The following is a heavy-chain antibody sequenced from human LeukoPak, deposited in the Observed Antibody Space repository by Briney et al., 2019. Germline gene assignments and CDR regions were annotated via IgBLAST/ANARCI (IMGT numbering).Heavy chain of an antibody. CDR3: ASGGMATSPRWDHNWFDP. J-gene: IGHJ5*02. CDR1: RGSISSYY. Sequence: SETLSLTCAVSRGSISSYYWSWIRQPPGKGLEWIGYIYYSVTTKYNPSLKSRVTISLGTSKNQLSMKLTSVTAADTAVYYCASGGMATSPRWDHNWFDPWGQGTLVTVSS. D-gene: IGHD5-24*01. V-gene: IGHV4-59*08. CDR2: IYYSVTT.